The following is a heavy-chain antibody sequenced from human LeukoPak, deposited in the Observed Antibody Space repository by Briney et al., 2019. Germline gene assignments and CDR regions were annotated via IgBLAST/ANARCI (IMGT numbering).Heavy chain of an antibody. CDR1: GITLSNYG. D-gene: IGHD6-13*01. V-gene: IGHV3-23*01. CDR3: ARDGEGYFDY. J-gene: IGHJ4*02. Sequence: GGSLRLSCAVSGITLSNYGMSWVRQAPGKGLEWVAGISGSGGGTYYADSVKGRFTISRDNPKNTLYLQMNSLRAEDTAVYYCARDGEGYFDYWGQGTLVTVSS. CDR2: ISGSGGGT.